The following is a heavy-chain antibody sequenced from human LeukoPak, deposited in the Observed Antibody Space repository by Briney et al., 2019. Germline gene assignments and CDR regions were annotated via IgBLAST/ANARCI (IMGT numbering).Heavy chain of an antibody. CDR1: GGSIGSSNW. V-gene: IGHV4-4*02. Sequence: PSETLSLTCAVSGGSIGSSNWWSWVRQPPGKGLEWIGEVFHGGSTNFNPSLKSRVTISVDRSKSQFSLRLSSVTAADTAVYFCARGEEHGSGTVQFDYWGQGTLVTVSS. CDR2: VFHGGST. CDR3: ARGEEHGSGTVQFDY. J-gene: IGHJ4*02. D-gene: IGHD3-10*01.